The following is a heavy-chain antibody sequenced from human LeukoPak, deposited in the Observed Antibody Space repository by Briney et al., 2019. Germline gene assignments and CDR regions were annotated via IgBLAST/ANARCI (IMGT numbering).Heavy chain of an antibody. V-gene: IGHV4-34*01. Sequence: SETLSLTCAVYGGSFSGYYWNWIRQPPGKGLEWIGEINHSGSTNYNPSLKSRVTISADTSKNQFSLKLSSVTAADTAVYYCARGTVGATYGIDYWGQGTLVTVSS. CDR1: GGSFSGYY. CDR3: ARGTVGATYGIDY. CDR2: INHSGST. J-gene: IGHJ4*02. D-gene: IGHD1-26*01.